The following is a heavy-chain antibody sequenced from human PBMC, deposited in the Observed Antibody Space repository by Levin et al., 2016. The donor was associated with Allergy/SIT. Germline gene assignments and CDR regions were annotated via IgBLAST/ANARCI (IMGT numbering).Heavy chain of an antibody. J-gene: IGHJ4*02. CDR1: GFSLGDYY. CDR2: ISNSGETI. CDR3: ARVARYDIFPVEY. D-gene: IGHD3-9*01. V-gene: IGHV3-11*04. Sequence: GESLKISCVVSGFSLGDYYMSWIRQAPGKGLEWISYISNSGETISYADSVKGRFTVSRDTAKNSLYLQMNSLRAEDTAVYYCARVARYDIFPVEYWGQGTLVTVSS.